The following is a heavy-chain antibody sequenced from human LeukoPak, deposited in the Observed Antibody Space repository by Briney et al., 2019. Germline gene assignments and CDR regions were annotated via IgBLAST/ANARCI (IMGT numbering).Heavy chain of an antibody. CDR2: IQDSGST. CDR1: GCSITSHY. D-gene: IGHD6-19*01. V-gene: IGHV4-59*08. Sequence: SETLSLTCTVSGCSITSHYWTWIRQPPGKGLEWIGYIQDSGSTDYNPSLKNRLTISIDTSKSKSSLKLNSVTAADTAVYYCARSSGWYGIDYWGQGTLVTVSS. CDR3: ARSSGWYGIDY. J-gene: IGHJ4*02.